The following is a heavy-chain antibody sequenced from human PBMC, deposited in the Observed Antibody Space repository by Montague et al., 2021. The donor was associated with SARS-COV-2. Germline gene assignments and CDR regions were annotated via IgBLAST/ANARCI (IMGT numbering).Heavy chain of an antibody. Sequence: SETLSLTCTVSGGSIISSSYYWAWIRQPPGKGLEWIGSIYHSGSTYYNPSLKSRVTISVDTSKNQFSLKLSSVTAADTAVYYCARVATIVRGVIPGYFDYWGQGTLVTVSS. D-gene: IGHD3-10*01. CDR3: ARVATIVRGVIPGYFDY. CDR2: IYHSGST. V-gene: IGHV4-39*01. J-gene: IGHJ4*02. CDR1: GGSIISSSYY.